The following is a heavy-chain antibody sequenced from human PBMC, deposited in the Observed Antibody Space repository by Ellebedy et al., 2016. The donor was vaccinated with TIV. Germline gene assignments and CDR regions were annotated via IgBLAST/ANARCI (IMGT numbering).Heavy chain of an antibody. J-gene: IGHJ6*02. D-gene: IGHD5-18*01. CDR2: IIPIFGTA. Sequence: SVKVSXNASGGTFSSYAISWVRQAPGQGLEWMGGIIPIFGTANYAQKFQGRVTITADESTSTAYMELSSLRSEDTAVYYCADGLGYSYGNYYYGMDVWGQGTTVTVSS. CDR3: ADGLGYSYGNYYYGMDV. V-gene: IGHV1-69*13. CDR1: GGTFSSYA.